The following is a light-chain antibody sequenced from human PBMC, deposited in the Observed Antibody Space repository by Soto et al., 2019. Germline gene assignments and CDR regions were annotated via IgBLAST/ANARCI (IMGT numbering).Light chain of an antibody. CDR2: DVS. CDR3: SSYTSRSTQV. CDR1: SSDVGGYNY. V-gene: IGLV2-14*01. Sequence: QSVLTQPASVSGSPGQSITISCTGTSSDVGGYNYVSWYQQHPGKAPKLMIYDVSNRPSGVSNRFSGSKSGNTASLTISGLQAEDEADYYYSSYTSRSTQVFGTGTKVTVL. J-gene: IGLJ1*01.